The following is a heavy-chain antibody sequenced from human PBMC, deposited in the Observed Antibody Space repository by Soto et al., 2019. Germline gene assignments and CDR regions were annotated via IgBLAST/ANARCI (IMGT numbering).Heavy chain of an antibody. CDR2: INSDETIT. J-gene: IGHJ4*02. Sequence: GGSLRLSCAASGFTFSNYWMHWVRQGPGKGLVWVSRINSDETITSYADSVKGRFTISRDNARNTLYLQMSSLRVEDTALYYCVCFECGRTAVVTAMEANGYWGQGTLVTVSS. CDR1: GFTFSNYW. V-gene: IGHV3-74*01. CDR3: VCFECGRTAVVTAMEANGY. D-gene: IGHD2-21*02.